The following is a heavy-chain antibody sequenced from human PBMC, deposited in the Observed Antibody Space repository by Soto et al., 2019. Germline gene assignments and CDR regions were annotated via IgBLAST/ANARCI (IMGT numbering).Heavy chain of an antibody. V-gene: IGHV1-69*13. J-gene: IGHJ6*02. Sequence: GASVKVSCKASGGTFSSYAISWVRQAPGQGLEWMGGIIPIFGTANYAQKFQGRVTITADESTSTAYMELSSLRSEDTAVYYCARDGVAAAADSYYYGMDVWGQGTTVTVSS. D-gene: IGHD6-13*01. CDR2: IIPIFGTA. CDR3: ARDGVAAAADSYYYGMDV. CDR1: GGTFSSYA.